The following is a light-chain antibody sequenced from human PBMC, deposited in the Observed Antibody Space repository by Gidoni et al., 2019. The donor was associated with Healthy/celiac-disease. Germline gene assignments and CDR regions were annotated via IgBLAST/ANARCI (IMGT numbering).Light chain of an antibody. CDR3: QQRSNWPRGT. Sequence: DIVLTQSPATLSLSPGERATLSCSASQSVSSYLAWYQQKPGQAPRLLIYDASNRATGIPARFSGSGSGTDFTLTISSLEPEDFAVYYCQQRSNWPRGTFGQGTKLEI. V-gene: IGKV3-11*01. CDR1: QSVSSY. CDR2: DAS. J-gene: IGKJ2*01.